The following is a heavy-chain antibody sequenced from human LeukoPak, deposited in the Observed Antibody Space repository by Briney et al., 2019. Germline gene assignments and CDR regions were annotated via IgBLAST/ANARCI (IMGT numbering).Heavy chain of an antibody. D-gene: IGHD3-10*01. Sequence: ASVKVSCKPSVYTFTSYDINGVRQATGQGLEWMGWINPNSGNTGYAEKFQGRVTITRNTSISTAYMELSSLRSGVTAVYYCARGQWFEQIWSSQHLDYWGEASLVSV. CDR3: ARGQWFEQIWSSQHLDY. J-gene: IGHJ4*02. CDR2: INPNSGNT. V-gene: IGHV1-8*03. CDR1: VYTFTSYD.